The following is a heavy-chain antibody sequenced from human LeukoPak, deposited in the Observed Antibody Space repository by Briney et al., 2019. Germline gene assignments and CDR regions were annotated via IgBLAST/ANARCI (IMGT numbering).Heavy chain of an antibody. Sequence: GGSLRLSCAASGFTFRSYWMHWVRQATGKGLEWVSRMGIVGDTYYSDSVKGRFTISRDNSMNTLYLQMNSLRAEDTAVYYCAKDFRIADQWFDYWGQGTLVTVSS. CDR3: AKDFRIADQWFDY. J-gene: IGHJ4*02. D-gene: IGHD6-13*01. CDR1: GFTFRSYW. V-gene: IGHV3-13*01. CDR2: MGIVGDT.